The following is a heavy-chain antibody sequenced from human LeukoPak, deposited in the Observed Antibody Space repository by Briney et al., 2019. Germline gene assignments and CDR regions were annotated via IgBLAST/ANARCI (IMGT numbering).Heavy chain of an antibody. CDR2: ISYDGSNK. J-gene: IGHJ4*02. CDR3: AKEGAYFDY. D-gene: IGHD3-16*01. CDR1: GFTFSSYG. Sequence: PGRSLRLSCAASGFTFSSYGMHWVRQAPGKGPEWVAVISYDGSNKYYADSVKGRFTISRDNSKNTLYLQMNSLRAEDTAVYYCAKEGAYFDYWGQGTLVTVSS. V-gene: IGHV3-30*18.